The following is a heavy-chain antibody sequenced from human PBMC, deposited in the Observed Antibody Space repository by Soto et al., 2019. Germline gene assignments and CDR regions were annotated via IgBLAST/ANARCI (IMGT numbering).Heavy chain of an antibody. Sequence: QVQMVQSGAEVKKSGASVRVSCEASGYNFITYGISWVRQAPGQGLEWMGWISYDNGKTESAPKFQGRVTMTTDTSTNTAYMELRSLTSDDTAVYYCARSAAGFYNNWFDPWGQGTLVTVSS. CDR2: ISYDNGKT. CDR3: ARSAAGFYNNWFDP. V-gene: IGHV1-18*01. CDR1: GYNFITYG. J-gene: IGHJ5*02. D-gene: IGHD4-4*01.